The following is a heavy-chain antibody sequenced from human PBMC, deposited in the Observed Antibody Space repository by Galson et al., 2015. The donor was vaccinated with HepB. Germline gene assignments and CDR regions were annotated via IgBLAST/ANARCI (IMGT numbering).Heavy chain of an antibody. D-gene: IGHD3-10*01. J-gene: IGHJ5*02. Sequence: LSPTCTLSHSSISPDYLSWIRQSDGKGLEWIGRIHKDGRANYNPALRRRVTMSLEPSKSQLSLTLTSVTAADTAVDYCARDLPVGGIYVSGRRTFGYFDPWGQGTLVTVSA. CDR3: ARDLPVGGIYVSGRRTFGYFDP. CDR1: HSSISPDY. CDR2: IHKDGRA. V-gene: IGHV4-4*07.